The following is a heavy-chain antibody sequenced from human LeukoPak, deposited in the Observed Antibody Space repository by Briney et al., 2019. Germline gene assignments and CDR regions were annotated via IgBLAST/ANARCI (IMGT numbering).Heavy chain of an antibody. J-gene: IGHJ4*02. Sequence: GGSLRLSCAASGFTFSSYSMNWVRQAPGKGLEWVSSISSSSSYIYYADSVKGRFTISRDNAKNSLYLRMNSLRAEDTAVYYCARGVTMIVVVIDYWGQGTLVTVSS. D-gene: IGHD3-22*01. CDR1: GFTFSSYS. V-gene: IGHV3-21*01. CDR2: ISSSSSYI. CDR3: ARGVTMIVVVIDY.